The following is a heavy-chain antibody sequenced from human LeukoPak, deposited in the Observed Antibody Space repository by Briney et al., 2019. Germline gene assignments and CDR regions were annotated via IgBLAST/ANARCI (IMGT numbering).Heavy chain of an antibody. CDR3: ARDPQQLLYYYYGMDV. CDR1: GGTFSSYA. D-gene: IGHD6-13*01. J-gene: IGHJ6*02. V-gene: IGHV7-4-1*02. Sequence: ASVKVSCKASGGTFSSYAISWVRQAPGQGLEWMGWINTNTGNPTYAQGFTGRFVFSLDTSVSTAYLQISSLKAEDTAVYYCARDPQQLLYYYYGMDVWGQGTTVTVSS. CDR2: INTNTGNP.